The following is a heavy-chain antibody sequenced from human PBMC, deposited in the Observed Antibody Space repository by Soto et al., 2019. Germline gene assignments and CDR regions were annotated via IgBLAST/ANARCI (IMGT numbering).Heavy chain of an antibody. CDR3: ARHRGIVATIYYYYYMDV. CDR1: GYSFTSYW. V-gene: IGHV5-51*01. Sequence: PGESLKISCKGSGYSFTSYWIGWVRQMPGKGLEWMGIIYPGDSDTRYSPSFQGQVTISADKSISTAYLQWSSLKASDTAMYYCARHRGIVATIYYYYYMDVWGKGTTVTVSS. D-gene: IGHD5-12*01. J-gene: IGHJ6*03. CDR2: IYPGDSDT.